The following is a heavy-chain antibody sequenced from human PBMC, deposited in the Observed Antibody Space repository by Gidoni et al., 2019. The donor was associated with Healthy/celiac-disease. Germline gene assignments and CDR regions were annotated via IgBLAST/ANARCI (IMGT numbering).Heavy chain of an antibody. V-gene: IGHV1-69*01. Sequence: QVQLVQSGAEVKKPGSSVKVSCKASGGTFSSYAISWVRQAPGQGLEWMGGIIPIFGTANYAQKFQGRVTITADESTSTAYMELSSLRSEDTAVYYCAREGGVVGAMGSSWYFDYWGQGTLVTVSS. J-gene: IGHJ4*02. D-gene: IGHD2-15*01. CDR1: GGTFSSYA. CDR3: AREGGVVGAMGSSWYFDY. CDR2: IIPIFGTA.